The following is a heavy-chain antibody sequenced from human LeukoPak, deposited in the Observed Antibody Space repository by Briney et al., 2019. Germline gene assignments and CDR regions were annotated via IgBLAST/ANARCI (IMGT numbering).Heavy chain of an antibody. Sequence: VSVKVSCKASGYTFTSYGISWVRHAPGQALERIGWISAYNGNTNYAQKIPSSVTRTTDTSTSTAYMELRSLRSDDTAVYYCARDRPYCSGGSCYSYWGQGTLFTVSS. J-gene: IGHJ4*02. CDR2: ISAYNGNT. CDR3: ARDRPYCSGGSCYSY. D-gene: IGHD2-15*01. V-gene: IGHV1-18*01. CDR1: GYTFTSYG.